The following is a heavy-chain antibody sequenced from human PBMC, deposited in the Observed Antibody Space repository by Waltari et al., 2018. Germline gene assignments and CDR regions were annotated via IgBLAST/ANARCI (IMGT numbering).Heavy chain of an antibody. Sequence: EVQLVESGGGMVRPGGSLSLSCAASGFTFNSYSMNWVRQAPGNGLEWVSSISSSSTYMHYADSVKGRFTISRDNAMNSLYLQMNSLRAEDTAIYYCARESVVTTNYFDYWGQGTLVIVS. CDR2: ISSSSTYM. V-gene: IGHV3-21*01. D-gene: IGHD3-22*01. CDR3: ARESVVTTNYFDY. J-gene: IGHJ4*02. CDR1: GFTFNSYS.